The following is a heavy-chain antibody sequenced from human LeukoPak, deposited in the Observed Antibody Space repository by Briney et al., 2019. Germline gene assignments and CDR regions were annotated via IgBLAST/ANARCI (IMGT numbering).Heavy chain of an antibody. J-gene: IGHJ4*02. V-gene: IGHV4-59*12. D-gene: IGHD3-3*01. CDR1: GASISSYY. CDR3: ARARRITIFGVVITERFFDY. CDR2: IYYSGSI. Sequence: SETLSLTCTVSGASISSYYWSWIRQPPGKGLEWIGDIYYSGSIKYNPSLKSRVTISVDTSKNQFSLKLGSVTAADTAVYYCARARRITIFGVVITERFFDYWGQGTLVTVSS.